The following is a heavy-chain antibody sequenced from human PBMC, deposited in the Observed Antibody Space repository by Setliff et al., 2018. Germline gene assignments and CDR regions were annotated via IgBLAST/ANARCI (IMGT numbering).Heavy chain of an antibody. CDR2: IYYSGST. CDR3: ARRATYYNFWSGYYDY. Sequence: PSETLSLTCTVSGGSISISSYYWGWIRQPPGKGLEWIGSIYYSGSTYYNPSLKSRVTISVDTSKNQFSLKLSSVTAADTAVYYCARRATYYNFWSGYYDYWGQGTLVTVS. CDR1: GGSISISSYY. D-gene: IGHD3-3*01. J-gene: IGHJ4*02. V-gene: IGHV4-39*07.